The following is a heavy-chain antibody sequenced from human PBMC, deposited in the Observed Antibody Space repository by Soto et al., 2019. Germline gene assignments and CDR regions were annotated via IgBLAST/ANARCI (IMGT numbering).Heavy chain of an antibody. CDR1: GYTFTGYY. CDR3: ARDMRYSSSWYLDYYYGMDV. J-gene: IGHJ6*02. CDR2: INPNSGGT. V-gene: IGHV1-2*02. D-gene: IGHD6-13*01. Sequence: ASVKVSCKASGYTFTGYYMHWVRQAPGQGLEWMGWINPNSGGTNYAQKFQGRVTMTRDTSISTAYMELSRLRSDDTAVYYCARDMRYSSSWYLDYYYGMDVWGQGTTVTVSS.